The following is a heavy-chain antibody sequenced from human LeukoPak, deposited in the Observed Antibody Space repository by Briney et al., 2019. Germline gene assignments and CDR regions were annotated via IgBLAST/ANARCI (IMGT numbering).Heavy chain of an antibody. D-gene: IGHD1-26*01. V-gene: IGHV4-59*01. J-gene: IGHJ3*02. Sequence: PSETLSLTCTVSGGSISSYYWSWIRQPPGKGLEWIWYIYYSGSTNYNPSLKSRVTISVDTSKNQFSLKLSSVTAADTAVYYCARYSGSYYRAFDIWGQGTMVTVSS. CDR3: ARYSGSYYRAFDI. CDR1: GGSISSYY. CDR2: IYYSGST.